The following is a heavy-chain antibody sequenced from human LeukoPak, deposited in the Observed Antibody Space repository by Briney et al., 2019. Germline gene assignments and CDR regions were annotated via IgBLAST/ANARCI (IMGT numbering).Heavy chain of an antibody. CDR3: ARAKVTYYYDGSGYYYFDN. CDR2: IYYSGST. CDR1: AVSISGSY. V-gene: IGHV4-59*01. Sequence: SETLSLTCTVSAVSISGSYWTWIRQPPGQGLEWIGYIYYSGSTNYNPSLKSRVTISVDTSRKQFSLKLRSVTAADTAVYYCARAKVTYYYDGSGYYYFDNWGQGTLVTVSS. J-gene: IGHJ4*02. D-gene: IGHD3-22*01.